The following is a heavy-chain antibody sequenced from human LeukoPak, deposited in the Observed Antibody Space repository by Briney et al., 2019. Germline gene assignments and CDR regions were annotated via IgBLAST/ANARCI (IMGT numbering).Heavy chain of an antibody. J-gene: IGHJ4*02. CDR2: IYPGDSYT. D-gene: IGHD5-24*01. CDR1: GYNFTNYW. Sequence: GESLKISCKGSGYNFTNYWIGWVRQMPGKGLEWMGIIYPGDSYTTYSPSFQGQVTISADKSISTAYLQWSSLKASDTAMYYCARRRDGYNYVGTDYWGQGTLVTVSS. CDR3: ARRRDGYNYVGTDY. V-gene: IGHV5-51*01.